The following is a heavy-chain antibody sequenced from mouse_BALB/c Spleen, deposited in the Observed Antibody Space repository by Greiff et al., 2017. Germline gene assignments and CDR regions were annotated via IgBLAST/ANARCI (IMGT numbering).Heavy chain of an antibody. CDR1: GDSITSGY. CDR3: ARLLRLRWYFDV. V-gene: IGHV3-8*02. Sequence: EVQLQQSGPSLVKPFQTLSLTCSVTGDSITSGYWNWIRKFPGNKLEYMGYISYSGSTYYNPSLKSRISITRDTSKNQYYLQLNSVTTEDTATYYCARLLRLRWYFDVWGAGTTVTVSS. D-gene: IGHD1-2*01. J-gene: IGHJ1*01. CDR2: ISYSGST.